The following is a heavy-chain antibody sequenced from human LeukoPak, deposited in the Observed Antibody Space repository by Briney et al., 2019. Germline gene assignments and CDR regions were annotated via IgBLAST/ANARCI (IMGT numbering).Heavy chain of an antibody. CDR3: AKDIRYSLGAFDI. D-gene: IGHD5-12*01. Sequence: GGSLRLSCAASGFTFSSYAMHWVRQAPGKGLEWVALIRFDGNNKYFADSVKGRFTISRDNSKNTMYLQMNSLRAEDTAVYYCAKDIRYSLGAFDIWGQGTMVTVSS. CDR1: GFTFSSYA. J-gene: IGHJ3*02. CDR2: IRFDGNNK. V-gene: IGHV3-30*02.